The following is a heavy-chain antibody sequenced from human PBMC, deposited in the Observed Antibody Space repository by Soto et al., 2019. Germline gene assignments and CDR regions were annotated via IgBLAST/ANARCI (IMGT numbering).Heavy chain of an antibody. CDR3: ARISGYDPPYYFDY. CDR2: IYYSGST. J-gene: IGHJ4*02. Sequence: SETLSLTCTVSGGSISSYYWSWIRQPPGKGLEWIGYIYYSGSTNYNPSLKSRVTISVDTSKNQFSLKLSSVTAADTAVYYCARISGYDPPYYFDYWGQGTPVTVSS. V-gene: IGHV4-59*08. D-gene: IGHD5-12*01. CDR1: GGSISSYY.